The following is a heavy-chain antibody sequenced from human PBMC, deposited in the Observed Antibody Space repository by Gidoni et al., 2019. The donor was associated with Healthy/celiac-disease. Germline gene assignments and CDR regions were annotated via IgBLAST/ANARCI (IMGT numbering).Heavy chain of an antibody. V-gene: IGHV4-61*01. CDR2: IYYSGST. Sequence: QVQLQESGPGLVKPSATLSLTCTVSGGSVSSGSYYWRWIRQPPGKGLEWIGYIYYSGSTNYNPSLKSRVTISVDTSKNQFSLKLSSVTAADTAVYYCARGEAGESYDFWSGYLNYYYYYGMDVWGQGTTVTVSS. J-gene: IGHJ6*02. D-gene: IGHD3-3*01. CDR1: GGSVSSGSYY. CDR3: ARGEAGESYDFWSGYLNYYYYYGMDV.